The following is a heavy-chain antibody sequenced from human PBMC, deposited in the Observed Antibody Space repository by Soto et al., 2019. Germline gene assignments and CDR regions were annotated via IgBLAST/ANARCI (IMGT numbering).Heavy chain of an antibody. Sequence: LTCTVSGGSISSGDYYWSWIRQPPGKGLEWIGYIYYSGSTCYNPSLKSRVTISVDTSKNQFSLKLSSVTAADTAVYYCARGGMGYDFWSGYPGWFDPWGQGTLVTVSS. CDR1: GGSISSGDYY. CDR3: ARGGMGYDFWSGYPGWFDP. V-gene: IGHV4-30-4*01. D-gene: IGHD3-3*01. J-gene: IGHJ5*02. CDR2: IYYSGST.